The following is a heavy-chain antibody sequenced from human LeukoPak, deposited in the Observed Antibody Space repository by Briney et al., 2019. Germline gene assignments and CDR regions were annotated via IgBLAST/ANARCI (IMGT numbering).Heavy chain of an antibody. CDR3: ARDAYGDYPDY. V-gene: IGHV1-69*04. J-gene: IGHJ4*02. Sequence: ASVKVSCKASGGTFSSYAISWVRQSPGQGLEWMGRIIPILGIANYAQKFQGRVTITADKSTSTAYMELSSLRSEDTAVYYCARDAYGDYPDYWGQGTLVTVSS. D-gene: IGHD4-17*01. CDR2: IIPILGIA. CDR1: GGTFSSYA.